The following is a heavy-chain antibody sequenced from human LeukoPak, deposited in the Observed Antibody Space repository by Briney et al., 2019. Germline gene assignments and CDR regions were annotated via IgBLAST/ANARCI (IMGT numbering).Heavy chain of an antibody. D-gene: IGHD4-23*01. CDR2: INHSGST. V-gene: IGHV4-34*01. Sequence: SETLSLTCAVYGGSFSGYYWSWIRQPPGKGLEWIGEINHSGSTNYNPSLRSRVTISVDTSKNQFSLKLSSVTAADTAVYYCARDHEISLPWSEYFQHWGQGTLVTVSS. CDR3: ARDHEISLPWSEYFQH. J-gene: IGHJ1*01. CDR1: GGSFSGYY.